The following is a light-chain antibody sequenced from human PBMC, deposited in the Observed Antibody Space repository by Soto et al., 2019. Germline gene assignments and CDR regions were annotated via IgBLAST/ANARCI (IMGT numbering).Light chain of an antibody. CDR2: EVS. CDR1: SSDVGAYNH. J-gene: IGLJ1*01. V-gene: IGLV2-14*01. Sequence: QSVLTQPASVSGSPGQSITISCTGTSSDVGAYNHVSWYQHHPGKAPEHMIYEVSNRPSGLSDRFSGSKSGNTASLAISGLQAEDEAEYYCCSYTVSTTFVFGSGTKLTVL. CDR3: CSYTVSTTFV.